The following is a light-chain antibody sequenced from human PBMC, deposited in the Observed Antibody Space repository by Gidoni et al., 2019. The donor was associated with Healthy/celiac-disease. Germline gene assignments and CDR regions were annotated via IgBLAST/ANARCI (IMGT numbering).Light chain of an antibody. Sequence: DIQMTQSPSSLSASVGDRVTITCRASQSISSYFNWYQQKPGKAPKLLIYAAASLQSGVPSRFSCSGSGTDFTLTISSLQPEEFATYYCQQSYSTPPTFGQGTKVEIK. J-gene: IGKJ1*01. CDR1: QSISSY. CDR2: AAA. CDR3: QQSYSTPPT. V-gene: IGKV1-39*01.